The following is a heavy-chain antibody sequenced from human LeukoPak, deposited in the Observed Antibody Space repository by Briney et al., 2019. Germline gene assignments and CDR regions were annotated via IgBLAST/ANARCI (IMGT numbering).Heavy chain of an antibody. CDR1: GFTFSSYA. J-gene: IGHJ3*02. Sequence: GGSLRLSCSASGFTFSSYAMHWVRQAPGKGLEYVSGINSNGGSTLYADSVKGRFTISRDNSKNTLYIQMSSLRVEDTAVYYCVKEARTVTSAFDIRGQGTMVTVSS. CDR3: VKEARTVTSAFDI. V-gene: IGHV3-64*05. D-gene: IGHD4-17*01. CDR2: INSNGGST.